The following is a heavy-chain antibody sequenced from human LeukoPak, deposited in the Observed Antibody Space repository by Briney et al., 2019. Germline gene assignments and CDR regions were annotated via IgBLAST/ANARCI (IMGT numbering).Heavy chain of an antibody. CDR2: ISGSGGTT. CDR1: GFTFTGYA. V-gene: IGHV3-23*01. D-gene: IGHD1-1*01. Sequence: PGGSLRLSCAASGFTFTGYAMTWVRQAPGKGLEWVSGISGSGGTTYYADAVKGRFTISGDNSKNTLYLQMNSLRAEDTAVYYCAKSNWNDRGYFDYWGQGTLVTVSS. J-gene: IGHJ4*02. CDR3: AKSNWNDRGYFDY.